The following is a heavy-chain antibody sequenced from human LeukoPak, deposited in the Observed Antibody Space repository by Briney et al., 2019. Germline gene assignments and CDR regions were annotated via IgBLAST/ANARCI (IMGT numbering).Heavy chain of an antibody. Sequence: ASVKVSCTASGYTFTSYYMHLVRQAPGQGLEWMGVINPSAGSTSYAQKFQGRVTMTRDTSTSTVYMELSSLRSEDTAVYCCARSMIRGVNYYFDYWGQGTPVTVSS. D-gene: IGHD3-10*01. J-gene: IGHJ4*02. CDR2: INPSAGST. CDR1: GYTFTSYY. V-gene: IGHV1-46*03. CDR3: ARSMIRGVNYYFDY.